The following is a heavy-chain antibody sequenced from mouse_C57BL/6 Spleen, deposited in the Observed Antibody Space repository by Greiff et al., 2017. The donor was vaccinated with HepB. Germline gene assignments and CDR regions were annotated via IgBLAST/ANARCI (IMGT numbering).Heavy chain of an antibody. CDR1: GFTFTDYY. CDR3: ARYIRYGELVDY. D-gene: IGHD1-2*01. V-gene: IGHV7-3*01. J-gene: IGHJ4*01. Sequence: EVQGVESGGGLVQPGCSLSLSCAASGFTFTDYYMSWVRQPPGKALEWLGFIRNKANGYTTEYSASVKGRFTISRDNSQSILYLQMNALRAEDSATYYCARYIRYGELVDYWGQGTSVTVSS. CDR2: IRNKANGYTT.